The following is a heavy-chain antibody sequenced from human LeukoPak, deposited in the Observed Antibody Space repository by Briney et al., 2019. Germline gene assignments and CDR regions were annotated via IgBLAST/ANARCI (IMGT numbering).Heavy chain of an antibody. J-gene: IGHJ4*02. CDR3: ARHHGYDSSGYYYVPHYDY. Sequence: SETLSLTCTVSGGSISSHYWSWIRQPPGKGLEWIGYIYYSGSTNYNPSLKSRVTISVDTSKNQFSLKLSSVTAADTAVYYCARHHGYDSSGYYYVPHYDYWGQGTLVTVSS. D-gene: IGHD3-22*01. CDR2: IYYSGST. CDR1: GGSISSHY. V-gene: IGHV4-59*08.